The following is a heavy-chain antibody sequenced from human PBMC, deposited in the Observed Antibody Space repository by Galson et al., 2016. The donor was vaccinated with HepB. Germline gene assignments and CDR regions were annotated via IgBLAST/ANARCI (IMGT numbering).Heavy chain of an antibody. D-gene: IGHD3-10*01. CDR1: GYTFTNHA. CDR3: ARGSGSYPHPGHFYYGMDV. V-gene: IGHV7-4-1*02. Sequence: SVKVSCKASGYTFTNHAMNWVRQAPGQGLEWVGWINTNTGDPTYAQGFTGRFVFSLDTSISTAYVQISSLKAEDTAVYYCARGSGSYPHPGHFYYGMDVWGQGTTVTVS. J-gene: IGHJ6*02. CDR2: INTNTGDP.